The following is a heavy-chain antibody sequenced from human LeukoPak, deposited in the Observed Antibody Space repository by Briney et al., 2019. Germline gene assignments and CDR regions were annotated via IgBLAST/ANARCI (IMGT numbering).Heavy chain of an antibody. J-gene: IGHJ4*02. CDR1: GGSSSGYY. CDR2: INHSGST. D-gene: IGHD6-19*01. CDR3: ARGKKQWLSDY. Sequence: SETLSLTCAVYGGSSSGYYWSWIRQPPGKGLEWIGEINHSGSTNYNPSLKSRVTISVDTSKNQFSLKLSSVTAADTAVYYCARGKKQWLSDYWGQGTLVTVSS. V-gene: IGHV4-34*01.